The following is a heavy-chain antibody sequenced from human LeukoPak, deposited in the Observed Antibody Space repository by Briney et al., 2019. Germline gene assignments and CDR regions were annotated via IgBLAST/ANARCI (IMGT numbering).Heavy chain of an antibody. CDR1: GFTVSNNY. V-gene: IGHV3-53*01. CDR3: ARDSDSGYGPFAS. CDR2: IHSGGTT. Sequence: GGSLRLSCAASGFTVSNNYMSWVRQAPGRGLEWVSVIHSGGTTNYADSVQGRFTISRDNSKTTVYLHMNSLRAEDTAVYYCARDSDSGYGPFASWGQGTLVTVPS. J-gene: IGHJ4*02. D-gene: IGHD5-12*01.